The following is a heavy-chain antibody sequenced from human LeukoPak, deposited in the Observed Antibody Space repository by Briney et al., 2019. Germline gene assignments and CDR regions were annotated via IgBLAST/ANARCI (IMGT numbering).Heavy chain of an antibody. D-gene: IGHD3-10*01. V-gene: IGHV3-30*18. CDR1: GFTFSSYG. J-gene: IGHJ4*02. Sequence: GGSLRLSCAASGFTFSSYGMHWVRQAPGKGLEWVAVISYDGSNKYYADSVKGRFTISRDNSKNTLYLQMNSLRAEDTAVYYCAKPPLRVRGVLGHYFDYWGQGTLVTVSS. CDR2: ISYDGSNK. CDR3: AKPPLRVRGVLGHYFDY.